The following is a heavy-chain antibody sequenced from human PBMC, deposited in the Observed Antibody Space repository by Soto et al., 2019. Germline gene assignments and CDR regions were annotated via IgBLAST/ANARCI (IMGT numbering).Heavy chain of an antibody. CDR1: GYTFTSYD. CDR2: MNPNSGNT. Sequence: ASVKVSCKASGYTFTSYDINWVRQATGQGLEWMGWMNPNSGNTGYAQKFQGRVTMTRNTSISTAYMELSSLRSEDTAVYYCARGWELLSGFDYWGQGTLVTVSS. V-gene: IGHV1-8*01. J-gene: IGHJ4*02. CDR3: ARGWELLSGFDY. D-gene: IGHD1-26*01.